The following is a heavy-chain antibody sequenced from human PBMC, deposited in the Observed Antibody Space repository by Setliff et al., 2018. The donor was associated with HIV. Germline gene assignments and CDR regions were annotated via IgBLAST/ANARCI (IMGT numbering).Heavy chain of an antibody. Sequence: SETLSLTCTVSGGSITSSSSYWGWIRQPPGKGLEWIGSVYYSGSTYYNPSLESRVTISVDTSKNQFSLKLASVTAADTAVYYCVRQHGDYAFGSWGQGTLVTVSS. D-gene: IGHD4-17*01. CDR1: GGSITSSSSY. CDR2: VYYSGST. CDR3: VRQHGDYAFGS. J-gene: IGHJ5*01. V-gene: IGHV4-39*01.